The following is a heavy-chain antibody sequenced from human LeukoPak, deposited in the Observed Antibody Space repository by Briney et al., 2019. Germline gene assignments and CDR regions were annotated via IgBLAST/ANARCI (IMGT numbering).Heavy chain of an antibody. D-gene: IGHD2-2*01. CDR2: TYYRSKWYN. CDR3: ARVVQVYCSSTSCYVGAFDI. CDR1: GDSVSSNSAA. Sequence: SQTLSLTCAISGDSVSSNSAAWNWIRQSPSRGLEWLGRTYYRSKWYNDYAVSVKSRITINPDTSKNQFSLQLNSVTPEDTAVYYCARVVQVYCSSTSCYVGAFDIWGKGTTVTVSS. J-gene: IGHJ6*04. V-gene: IGHV6-1*01.